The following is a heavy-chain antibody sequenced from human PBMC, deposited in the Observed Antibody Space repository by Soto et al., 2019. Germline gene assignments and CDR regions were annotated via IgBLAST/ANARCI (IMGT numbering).Heavy chain of an antibody. CDR3: AKDRTPYCGGDCYSTFDY. CDR1: GFTFSRYG. J-gene: IGHJ4*02. D-gene: IGHD2-21*02. CDR2: ISYDGSNK. V-gene: IGHV3-30*18. Sequence: PGGSLRLSCAASGFTFSRYGMHWVRQAPGKGLEWVAVISYDGSNKYYADSVEGRFTISRDNSKNTLYLQMNSLRAEDTAVYYCAKDRTPYCGGDCYSTFDYWGQGTLVTVSS.